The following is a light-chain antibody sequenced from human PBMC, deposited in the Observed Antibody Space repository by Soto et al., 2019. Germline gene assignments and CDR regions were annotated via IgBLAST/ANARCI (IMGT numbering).Light chain of an antibody. CDR3: QRYGSSLTCT. J-gene: IGKJ1*01. Sequence: EIAVAQSQTTLSVPPSERAALSGGAVSIVSSNYLAWYQQKPGQAPRLLIYRASNRDPGIPDRFSGSGSGTDFTLSISRLETEDFAMYYCQRYGSSLTCTLGQGTKVDIK. CDR2: RAS. CDR1: SIVSSNY. V-gene: IGKV3-20*01.